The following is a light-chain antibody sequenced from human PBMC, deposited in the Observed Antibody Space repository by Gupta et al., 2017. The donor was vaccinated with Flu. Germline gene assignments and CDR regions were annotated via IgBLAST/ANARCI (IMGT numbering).Light chain of an antibody. CDR3: QAWDGNSDLCV. Sequence: SYVLTQPPSVSVAPGQTARISCGGNNIGSKSVNWYQQKPGQAPVLVVYEDSDRPSGIPERFSGSNSGTTATLTISRVEAGDEADYYCQAWDGNSDLCVFGGVTKLTVL. CDR2: EDS. CDR1: NIGSKS. J-gene: IGLJ3*02. V-gene: IGLV3-21*02.